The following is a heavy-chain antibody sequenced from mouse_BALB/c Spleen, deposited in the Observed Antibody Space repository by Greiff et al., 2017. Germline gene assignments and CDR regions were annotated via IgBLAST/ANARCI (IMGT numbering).Heavy chain of an antibody. Sequence: QVQLQQPGAELVKPGASVKLSCKASGYTFTSYWMHWVKQRPGQGLEWIGEIDPSDSYTNYNQKFKGKATLTVDKSSSTAYMQLSSLTSEDSAVYYCARQVSTSFDYWGQGTTLTVSS. CDR3: ARQVSTSFDY. V-gene: IGHV1-69*02. D-gene: IGHD2-1*01. CDR1: GYTFTSYW. CDR2: IDPSDSYT. J-gene: IGHJ2*01.